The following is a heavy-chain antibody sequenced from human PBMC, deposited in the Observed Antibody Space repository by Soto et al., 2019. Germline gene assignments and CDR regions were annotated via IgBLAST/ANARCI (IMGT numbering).Heavy chain of an antibody. CDR1: GDSTSRGGYY. V-gene: IGHV4-31*03. CDR2: IYWSGNT. J-gene: IGHJ3*02. D-gene: IGHD4-17*01. Sequence: QVRLQESGPGLMKPSQTLSLTCRVSGDSTSRGGYYWSWIRQHPGKGLEWIGYIYWSGNTYFNPSLKSRVSISLGTSSNQFSLNLTSVTAADTAVYYCARGAADYGDAFDIWGQGTTVTVSS. CDR3: ARGAADYGDAFDI.